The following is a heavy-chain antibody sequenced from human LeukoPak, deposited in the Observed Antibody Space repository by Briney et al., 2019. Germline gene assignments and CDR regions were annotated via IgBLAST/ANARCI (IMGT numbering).Heavy chain of an antibody. Sequence: QPGRSLRLSCAASGFTFSSYAMHWVRQAPGKGLEWVAFILYDGSNKYYADSVKGRFTISRDNSKNTLYLQMNSLRAEDTAVYYCVEGSRDSSGLLDYWGQGTLVTVSS. CDR1: GFTFSSYA. CDR2: ILYDGSNK. CDR3: VEGSRDSSGLLDY. J-gene: IGHJ4*02. V-gene: IGHV3-30*04. D-gene: IGHD3-22*01.